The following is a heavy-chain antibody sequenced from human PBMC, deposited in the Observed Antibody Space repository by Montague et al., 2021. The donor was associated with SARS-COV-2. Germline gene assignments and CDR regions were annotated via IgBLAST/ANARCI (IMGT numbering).Heavy chain of an antibody. V-gene: IGHV3-21*01. Sequence: SLRLSCAASGFTFSSYSMNWVRQAPGKGLEWVSSISSSSSYIYYADSVKGRFTISRDNAKNSLYLQMNSLRAGDTAVYYCARDRYYDILTGYWEFDPWGQGTLVTVSS. CDR1: GFTFSSYS. CDR2: ISSSSSYI. J-gene: IGHJ5*02. D-gene: IGHD3-9*01. CDR3: ARDRYYDILTGYWEFDP.